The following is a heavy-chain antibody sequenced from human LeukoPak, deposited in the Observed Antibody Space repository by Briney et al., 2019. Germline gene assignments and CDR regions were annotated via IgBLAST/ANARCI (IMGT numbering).Heavy chain of an antibody. V-gene: IGHV4-59*01. Sequence: PETLSLTCTVSGASINSYYWSWIRQPPGKGLEWIGYVHYTGITNYNPSLKSRLSMSVDTSKNQFSLKLSSVTAADTAVYYCATRGPSAATHDNWGQGTLVTVSS. CDR1: GASINSYY. J-gene: IGHJ4*02. CDR2: VHYTGIT. CDR3: ATRGPSAATHDN.